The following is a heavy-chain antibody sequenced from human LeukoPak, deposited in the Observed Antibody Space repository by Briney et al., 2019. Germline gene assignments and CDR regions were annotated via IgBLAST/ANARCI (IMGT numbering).Heavy chain of an antibody. J-gene: IGHJ6*04. Sequence: PGGSLRLSCAASGFTFSSYWMHWVRQAPGKGLVWVSRINSDGSSTSYADSVKGRFTISRDSAKNTLYLQMNSLRAEDTAVYYCARDSMVRGVIRQYYYGMDVWGKGTTVTVSS. V-gene: IGHV3-74*01. D-gene: IGHD3-10*01. CDR2: INSDGSST. CDR1: GFTFSSYW. CDR3: ARDSMVRGVIRQYYYGMDV.